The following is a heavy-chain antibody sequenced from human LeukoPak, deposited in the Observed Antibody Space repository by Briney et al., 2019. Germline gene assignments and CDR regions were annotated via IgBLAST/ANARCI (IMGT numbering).Heavy chain of an antibody. V-gene: IGHV1-18*04. CDR3: ARDYSSSWQTRYYYYGMDV. Sequence: ASVKVSCKASGYTFTSYGISWVRQAPGQGLEWMGWISAYNGNTNYAQKLQVRVTMTTDTSTSTAYMELRSLRSDDTAVYYCARDYSSSWQTRYYYYGMDVWGKGTTVTVSS. D-gene: IGHD6-13*01. CDR2: ISAYNGNT. CDR1: GYTFTSYG. J-gene: IGHJ6*04.